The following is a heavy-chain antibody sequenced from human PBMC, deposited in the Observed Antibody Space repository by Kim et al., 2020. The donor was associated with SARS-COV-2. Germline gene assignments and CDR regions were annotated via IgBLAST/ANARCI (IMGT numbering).Heavy chain of an antibody. CDR2: IIPIFGTA. CDR1: GGTFSSYA. J-gene: IGHJ4*02. D-gene: IGHD6-19*01. Sequence: SVKVSCKASGGTFSSYAISWVRQAPGQGLEWMGGIIPIFGTANYAQKFQGRVTITADESTSTAYMELSSLRSEDTAVYYCARASNLTLSMEPGTKSIAVAGPWGYYFDYWGQGTLVTVSS. V-gene: IGHV1-69*13. CDR3: ARASNLTLSMEPGTKSIAVAGPWGYYFDY.